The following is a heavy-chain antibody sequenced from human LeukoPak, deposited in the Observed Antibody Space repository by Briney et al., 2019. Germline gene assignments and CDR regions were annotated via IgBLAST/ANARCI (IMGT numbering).Heavy chain of an antibody. V-gene: IGHV3-48*01. CDR2: ISSRSDHI. CDR1: GFTFNTYS. D-gene: IGHD2-15*01. J-gene: IGHJ4*02. CDR3: ARGKDSVGAFDY. Sequence: GGSLRLSCAASGFTFNTYSMNLVRQAPGKGLEWISYISSRSDHIYHADSVKGRFTVSRDNAKNSLFLQMNSLSADDTAVYYCARGKDSVGAFDYWSQGTLVTVSS.